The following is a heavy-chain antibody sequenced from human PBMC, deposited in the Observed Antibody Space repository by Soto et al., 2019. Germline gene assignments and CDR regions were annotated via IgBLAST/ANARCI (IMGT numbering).Heavy chain of an antibody. V-gene: IGHV4-34*01. CDR1: GGSFSGYY. J-gene: IGHJ4*02. D-gene: IGHD4-17*01. Sequence: PSETLSLTCAVYGGSFSGYYWSWIRQPPGKGLEWIGEINHSGSTNYNPSLKSRVTISVDTSKNQFSLKLSSVTAADTAVYYGALGGATTVTTFDYWGQGTLVTVSS. CDR2: INHSGST. CDR3: ALGGATTVTTFDY.